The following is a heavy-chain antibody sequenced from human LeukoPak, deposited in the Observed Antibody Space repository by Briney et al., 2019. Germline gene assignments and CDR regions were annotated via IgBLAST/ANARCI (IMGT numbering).Heavy chain of an antibody. V-gene: IGHV3-74*01. Sequence: GGSLRLSCAASGFDFSSNWMHWVRHAPGQGLVWVSRIRGDGISTNYADSVKGRFTISRDIAKNTLYLQMNSLRAEDTGVYYCAKDHYWSIDYWGRGTLVTVSS. CDR2: IRGDGIST. CDR1: GFDFSSNW. CDR3: AKDHYWSIDY. J-gene: IGHJ4*02. D-gene: IGHD3-3*01.